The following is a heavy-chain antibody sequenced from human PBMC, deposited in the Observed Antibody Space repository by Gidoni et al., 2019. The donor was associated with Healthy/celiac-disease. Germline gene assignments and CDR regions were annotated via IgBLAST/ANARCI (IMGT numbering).Heavy chain of an antibody. CDR2: INAGNGNT. CDR3: ARVWGYCSSTSCYPTPLVY. J-gene: IGHJ4*02. Sequence: GQRLEWMGWINAGNGNTQYSQKFQGRVTITRDTSASTAYMELSSLRSEDTAVYYCARVWGYCSSTSCYPTPLVYWGQGTLVTVSS. V-gene: IGHV1-3*01. D-gene: IGHD2-2*01.